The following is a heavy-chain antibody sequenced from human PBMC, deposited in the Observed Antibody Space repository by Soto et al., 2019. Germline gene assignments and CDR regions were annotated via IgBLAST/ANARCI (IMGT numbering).Heavy chain of an antibody. D-gene: IGHD1-7*01. J-gene: IGHJ4*02. CDR1: GYSFTDYG. V-gene: IGHV1-18*01. Sequence: QVQLVQSGAEVKKPGASVKVSCKASGYSFTDYGSTWVRQAPGQGLEWMGWVNTYKGNTNYAQKFQGRVTMTTDTSTSTAYMELRGLRSDDTALYYCARERGNYMYFDYWGQGTLVTVSS. CDR2: VNTYKGNT. CDR3: ARERGNYMYFDY.